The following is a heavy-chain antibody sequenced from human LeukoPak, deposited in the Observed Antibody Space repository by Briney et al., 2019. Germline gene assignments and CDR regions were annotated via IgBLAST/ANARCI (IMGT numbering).Heavy chain of an antibody. D-gene: IGHD5-12*01. Sequence: ASVKVSCKASGYTLISYGISWVRQAPGQGLEWMGWISGYNGDTHYAQKLQGRVTMTTDTSTSTAYMELRSLRSDDTAVYYCARGQGLRLWDYWGQGTLVTVSS. CDR3: ARGQGLRLWDY. J-gene: IGHJ4*02. CDR2: ISGYNGDT. CDR1: GYTLISYG. V-gene: IGHV1-18*01.